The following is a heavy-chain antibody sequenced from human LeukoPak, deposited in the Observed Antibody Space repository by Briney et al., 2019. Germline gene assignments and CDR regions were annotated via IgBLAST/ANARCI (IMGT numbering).Heavy chain of an antibody. D-gene: IGHD3-3*01. V-gene: IGHV1-18*01. J-gene: IGHJ6*03. Sequence: ASVKVSCNASGNTFTSYGISWVRQAPGQGLEWMGWISAYNGNTNYAQKLQGRVTMTTDTSTSTAYMELRSLRSDDTAVYYCARGDYDFWSGPKRYYYYMDVWGKGTTVTVSS. CDR3: ARGDYDFWSGPKRYYYYMDV. CDR1: GNTFTSYG. CDR2: ISAYNGNT.